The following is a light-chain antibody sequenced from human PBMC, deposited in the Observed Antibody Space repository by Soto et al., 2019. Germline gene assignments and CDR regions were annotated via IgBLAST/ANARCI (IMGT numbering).Light chain of an antibody. CDR2: DAS. CDR1: QSVSSY. J-gene: IGKJ1*01. CDR3: QQRCYWWT. Sequence: EIVLTQSPATLSLSPGERATLSCRASQSVSSYLAWYQQKPGQAPRLLIYDASNRATGIPARFSGSGSGTDFTLTISSLEPEDFAVYYCQQRCYWWTFGQGTKVEIK. V-gene: IGKV3-11*01.